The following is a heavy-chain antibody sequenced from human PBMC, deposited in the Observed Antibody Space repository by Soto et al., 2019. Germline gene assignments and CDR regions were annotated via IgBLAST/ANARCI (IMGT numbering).Heavy chain of an antibody. CDR2: ISGSGGKT. CDR1: GFTFSTYA. V-gene: IGHV3-23*01. Sequence: QPGGSLRLSCAASGFTFSTYAMSWVRQASGKGLEWVSGISGSGGKTYYTDSVKGRFTISIDNSKNTLYLQMHSLSADDTAMYYCAKDVRGIYAFDIWGQGTMVTVSS. CDR3: AKDVRGIYAFDI. D-gene: IGHD3-10*02. J-gene: IGHJ3*02.